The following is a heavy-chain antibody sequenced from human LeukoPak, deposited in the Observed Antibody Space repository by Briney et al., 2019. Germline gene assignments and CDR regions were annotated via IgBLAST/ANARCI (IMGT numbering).Heavy chain of an antibody. D-gene: IGHD3-10*01. Sequence: GGSLRLSCAASGFTFSSYAMSWVRQAPGKGLEWVSAIGTSGGSTHYADSVKGRFTISRDNTKNTLYLQMNSLRAEDTAVYYCARDFMVRGVAPYYYYYGMDVWGQGTTVTVSS. V-gene: IGHV3-23*01. CDR3: ARDFMVRGVAPYYYYYGMDV. CDR2: IGTSGGST. CDR1: GFTFSSYA. J-gene: IGHJ6*02.